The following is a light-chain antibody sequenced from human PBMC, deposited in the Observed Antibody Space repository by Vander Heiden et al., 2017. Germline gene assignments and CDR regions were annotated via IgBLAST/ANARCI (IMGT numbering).Light chain of an antibody. CDR1: RSDVGGYNF. Sequence: QSALTQPASVSGSPGQSLTISCTGTRSDVGGYNFASSAKHRPGKAPIPILYEVSNRPAVVSNRFGGSTSGNTASLISSVLQADDEDDYCCSSYTTSSTVVFGGGTKLTVL. CDR3: SSYTTSSTVV. J-gene: IGLJ3*02. CDR2: EVS. V-gene: IGLV2-14*01.